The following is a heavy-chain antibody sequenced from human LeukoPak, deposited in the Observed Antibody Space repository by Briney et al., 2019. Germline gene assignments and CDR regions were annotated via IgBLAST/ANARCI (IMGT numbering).Heavy chain of an antibody. CDR1: GGSIISNNYY. CDR3: ARHRLLWFGGIDY. Sequence: SETLSLTCTVSGGSIISNNYYWGWLRQPPGKGLEWIGNFYYSGNTYYNPSLKSRVTISVDTSKNQFSLKLSSVTAADTAVYYCARHRLLWFGGIDYWGQGTLVTVSS. V-gene: IGHV4-39*01. D-gene: IGHD3-10*01. CDR2: FYYSGNT. J-gene: IGHJ4*02.